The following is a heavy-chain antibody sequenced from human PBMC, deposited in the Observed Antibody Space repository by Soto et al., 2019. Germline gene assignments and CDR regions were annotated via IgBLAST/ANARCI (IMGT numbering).Heavy chain of an antibody. Sequence: PGGSLRLSCAASGFTFSTYEFNWVRQAPGRGLEWISYISVSGNIIKYADSVKGRFTISRDNAESSLHLHMSSLRVDDTAVYFCAGETMRLSAAGSLAYWVQGTQVTVSS. V-gene: IGHV3-48*03. CDR3: AGETMRLSAAGSLAY. J-gene: IGHJ4*02. D-gene: IGHD6-13*01. CDR2: ISVSGNII. CDR1: GFTFSTYE.